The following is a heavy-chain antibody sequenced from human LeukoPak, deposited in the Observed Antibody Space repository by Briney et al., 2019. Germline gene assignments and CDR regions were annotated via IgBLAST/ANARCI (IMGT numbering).Heavy chain of an antibody. CDR2: VSRSGTT. Sequence: PSETLSLTCVVPGYSISNNYFWGWIRQSPGKGLEWIGTVSRSGTTYYNPSLKGRVIISIDTSKNQFSLKLISMTAADTAVYYCTRLVPAWEGGGSNYWGRGTLVTVSS. J-gene: IGHJ4*01. V-gene: IGHV4-38-2*01. D-gene: IGHD1-26*01. CDR3: TRLVPAWEGGGSNY. CDR1: GYSISNNYF.